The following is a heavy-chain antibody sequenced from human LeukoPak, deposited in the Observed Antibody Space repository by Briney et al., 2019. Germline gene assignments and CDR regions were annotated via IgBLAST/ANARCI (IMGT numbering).Heavy chain of an antibody. V-gene: IGHV5-51*01. D-gene: IGHD5-18*01. CDR3: ARQTAMGRSGDY. Sequence: GESLQISCKASGYSFTSYWIGWVRQMPGKGLEWMGIIDPSDPETRYTPSFQGQVTISVDKSLTTADLQWNSLKASDTAMYYCARQTAMGRSGDYWGQGTLVTVSS. CDR1: GYSFTSYW. CDR2: IDPSDPET. J-gene: IGHJ4*02.